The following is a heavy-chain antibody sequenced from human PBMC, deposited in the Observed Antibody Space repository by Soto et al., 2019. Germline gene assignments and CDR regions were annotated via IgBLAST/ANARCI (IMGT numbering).Heavy chain of an antibody. CDR2: ISHDERNK. D-gene: IGHD3-3*01. Sequence: QVQLVESGGGVVQPGRSLRLSCAASGFTFSSYAMHWVRQAPGKGLEWVAVISHDERNKYYADSVKGRFTISRDNSKNTLYLQMHSLRAEDTFVYYCPQPTLFGVEGWGQGILVTVSS. J-gene: IGHJ4*02. CDR1: GFTFSSYA. CDR3: PQPTLFGVEG. V-gene: IGHV3-30*04.